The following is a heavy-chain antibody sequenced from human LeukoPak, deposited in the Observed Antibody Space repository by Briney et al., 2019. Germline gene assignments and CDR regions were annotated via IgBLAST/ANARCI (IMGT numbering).Heavy chain of an antibody. D-gene: IGHD6-13*01. V-gene: IGHV3-30*03. CDR1: GFTFSYYG. CDR3: ARDQDVAAAGTWGSPGY. CDR2: ISYDATNK. J-gene: IGHJ4*02. Sequence: PGGSLRLSCAASGFTFSYYGIHWVRQAPGKGLEWVAVISYDATNKYYTDSVKGRFTISRDNSKNTLYLQMNSLRAEDTAVYYCARDQDVAAAGTWGSPGYWGQGTLVTVSS.